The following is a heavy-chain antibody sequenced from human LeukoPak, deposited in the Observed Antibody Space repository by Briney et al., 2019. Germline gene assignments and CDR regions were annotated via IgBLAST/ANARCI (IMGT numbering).Heavy chain of an antibody. CDR2: FFPSGRT. CDR1: GGSISSYY. D-gene: IGHD2-15*01. J-gene: IGHJ2*01. V-gene: IGHV4-4*07. CDR3: ARVIRGDRSWFFDL. Sequence: KTSETLSLTCSVSGGSISSYYWNWIRQPAGKGLEWIGRFFPSGRTNYNPSLKSRVTMSVGTSKNHFSLNLSSVTVADTAVYYCARVIRGDRSWFFDLWGRGTLATVSS.